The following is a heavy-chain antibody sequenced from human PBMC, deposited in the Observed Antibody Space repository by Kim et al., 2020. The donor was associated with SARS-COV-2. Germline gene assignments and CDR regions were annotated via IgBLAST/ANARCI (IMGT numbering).Heavy chain of an antibody. Sequence: ASVKVSCKPSGYSFTRYGISWVRQAPGQGLEWMGWIAAYNGFTSYAQKFQGRVILTLDTTTNTVYMELRNLRFDDTAVYYCARDLGSGDYYAMDVWGQGTTVSVSS. CDR3: ARDLGSGDYYAMDV. D-gene: IGHD3-10*01. CDR1: GYSFTRYG. V-gene: IGHV1-18*01. CDR2: IAAYNGFT. J-gene: IGHJ6*02.